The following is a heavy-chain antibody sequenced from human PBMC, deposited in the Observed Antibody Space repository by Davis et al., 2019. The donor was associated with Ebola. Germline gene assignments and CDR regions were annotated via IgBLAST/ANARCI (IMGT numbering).Heavy chain of an antibody. CDR2: IQSGGGT. CDR1: EISVDVNY. J-gene: IGHJ4*02. CDR3: ARGGNHEGGRDY. V-gene: IGHV3-66*01. Sequence: GESLKISCVASEISVDVNYVTWVRQAPGKGLEFVAVIQSGGGTYFGYSVKGRFTISRDSSKNSVFLQMTSLRVEDTAVYYCARGGNHEGGRDYWGQGTTVTVSS. D-gene: IGHD1-14*01.